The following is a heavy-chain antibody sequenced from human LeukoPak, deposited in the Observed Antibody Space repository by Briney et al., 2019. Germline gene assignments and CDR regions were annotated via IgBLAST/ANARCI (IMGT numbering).Heavy chain of an antibody. CDR1: GGSISSSSYY. Sequence: SETLSLTCTVSGGSISSSSYYWGWIRQPPGKGLEWIGSIYYSGSTYYNPSLKSRVTISVDTSKNQFSLKLSSVTAADTAVYYCARSPDSSGYYRGVYFDYWGQGTLVTVSS. J-gene: IGHJ4*02. V-gene: IGHV4-39*07. CDR3: ARSPDSSGYYRGVYFDY. CDR2: IYYSGST. D-gene: IGHD3-22*01.